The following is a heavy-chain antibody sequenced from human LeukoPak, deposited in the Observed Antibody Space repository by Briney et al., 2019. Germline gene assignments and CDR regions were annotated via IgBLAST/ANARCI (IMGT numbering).Heavy chain of an antibody. CDR1: GGSISSYY. D-gene: IGHD6-13*01. J-gene: IGHJ4*02. CDR3: ARIVIAAAEGYFDY. CDR2: IYYSGST. Sequence: SQTLSLICTVSGGSISSYYWSWIRQPPGKGLEWIGYIYYSGSTNYNPSLKSRVTISVDPSKHQFSLKLSSVTAADTAVYYCARIVIAAAEGYFDYWGQGTLVTVSS. V-gene: IGHV4-59*01.